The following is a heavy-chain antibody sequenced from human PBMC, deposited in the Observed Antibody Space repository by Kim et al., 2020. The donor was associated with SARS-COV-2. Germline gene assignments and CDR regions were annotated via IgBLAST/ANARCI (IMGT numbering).Heavy chain of an antibody. CDR2: ISWNSGSI. CDR3: AKGYGDYYFYYGMDV. J-gene: IGHJ6*02. D-gene: IGHD4-17*01. V-gene: IGHV3-9*01. CDR1: GFTFDDYA. Sequence: GGSLRLSCAASGFTFDDYAMHWVRQAPGKGLEWVSGISWNSGSIGYADSVKGRFTISRDNAKNSLYLQMNSLRAEDTALYYCAKGYGDYYFYYGMDVWGQGTTVTVSS.